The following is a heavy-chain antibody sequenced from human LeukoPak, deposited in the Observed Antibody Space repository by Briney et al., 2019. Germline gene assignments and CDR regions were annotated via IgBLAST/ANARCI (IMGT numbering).Heavy chain of an antibody. J-gene: IGHJ6*03. Sequence: ASVKVSCKASGYTFTSYYMHWVRQAPGQRLEWMGIINPSGGSTSHAQKFQGRVTMTRDTSTSTVYMELSSLRSEDTAVYYCAREEAAGQYYYYYYYMDVWGKGTTVTVSS. CDR3: AREEAAGQYYYYYYYMDV. V-gene: IGHV1-46*01. D-gene: IGHD6-13*01. CDR1: GYTFTSYY. CDR2: INPSGGST.